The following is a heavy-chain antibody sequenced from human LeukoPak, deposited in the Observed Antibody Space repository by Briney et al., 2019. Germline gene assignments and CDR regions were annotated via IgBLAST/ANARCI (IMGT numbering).Heavy chain of an antibody. D-gene: IGHD6-13*01. V-gene: IGHV4-34*01. J-gene: IGHJ2*01. CDR3: ARKRYSSSWYTDWYFDL. Sequence: PSETLSLTCAVYGGSSSGYYWSWIRQPPGKGLEWIGEINHSGSTNYNPSLKSRVTISVDTSKNQFSLKLSSVTAADTAVYYCARKRYSSSWYTDWYFDLWGCGTLVTVSS. CDR1: GGSSSGYY. CDR2: INHSGST.